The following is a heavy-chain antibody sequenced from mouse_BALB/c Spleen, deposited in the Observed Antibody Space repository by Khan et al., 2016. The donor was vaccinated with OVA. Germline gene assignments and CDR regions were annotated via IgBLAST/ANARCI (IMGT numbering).Heavy chain of an antibody. V-gene: IGHV5-17*02. Sequence: EVALVESGGGLVQPGGSRKLSCAASGFTFSGFGMHWVRQAPEKGLEWVAYISSGSSTIYYADTVKGRFTISRDNPKNTLFLQMASLRSEDTAMYYCARTGYYYVDYWGQGTTLTVSS. CDR3: ARTGYYYVDY. CDR1: GFTFSGFG. D-gene: IGHD2-3*01. CDR2: ISSGSSTI. J-gene: IGHJ2*01.